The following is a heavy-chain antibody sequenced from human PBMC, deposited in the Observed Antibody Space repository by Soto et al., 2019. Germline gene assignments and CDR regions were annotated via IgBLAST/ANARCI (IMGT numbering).Heavy chain of an antibody. V-gene: IGHV5-51*01. J-gene: IGHJ4*02. CDR2: IYPGDSET. CDR3: ARQGSYYDSKSVGY. CDR1: GYSFINYW. Sequence: GESLKISCRGSGYSFINYWIGWVRQMPGKGLEWMGIIYPGDSETKYSPSFQGQVTISADKSISTAYLQWSRLKASDTAMYYCARQGSYYDSKSVGYWGQGTLVTVLL. D-gene: IGHD3-22*01.